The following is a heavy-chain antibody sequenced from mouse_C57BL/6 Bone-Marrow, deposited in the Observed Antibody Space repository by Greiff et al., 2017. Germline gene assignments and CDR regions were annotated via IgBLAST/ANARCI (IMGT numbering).Heavy chain of an antibody. J-gene: IGHJ2*01. Sequence: EVKLVESGGGLVKPGGSLKLSCAASGFTFSSYAMSWVRQTPEKRLEWVATISDGGSYTYYPDNVKGRFTISRDNAKNNLYLQMSHLKSEDTAMYYCARGLTGYLDYWGQGTTLTVSS. CDR2: ISDGGSYT. CDR3: ARGLTGYLDY. CDR1: GFTFSSYA. V-gene: IGHV5-4*03.